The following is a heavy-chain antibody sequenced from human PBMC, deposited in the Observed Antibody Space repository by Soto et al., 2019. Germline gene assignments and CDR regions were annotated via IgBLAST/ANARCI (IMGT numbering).Heavy chain of an antibody. D-gene: IGHD3-22*01. J-gene: IGHJ4*02. CDR1: GFTFSNSW. CDR2: IKSKTDGGTT. V-gene: IGHV3-15*07. Sequence: GGSLRLSCAASGFTFSNSWMNWVRQAPGKGLEWVGRIKSKTDGGTTDYAAPVKGRFTISRDDSKNTLYLQMNSLKTEDTAVYYCTTGIYDSSGSFDYWGQGTLVTVSS. CDR3: TTGIYDSSGSFDY.